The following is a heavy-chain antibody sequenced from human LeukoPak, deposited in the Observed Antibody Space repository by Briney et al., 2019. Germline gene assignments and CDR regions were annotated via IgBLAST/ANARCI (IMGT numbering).Heavy chain of an antibody. D-gene: IGHD3-22*01. CDR2: ISTSGNT. V-gene: IGHV4-4*07. Sequence: SETLSLTCTVSGGSINVYYWSWIRQPAGKGLQWIGRISTSGNTDYNPSLKSRVTMSVDTSKNQFSLKLTSVTAADTAVYYCASDSFYDSGGYFYYWGQGTPVTVSS. CDR1: GGSINVYY. CDR3: ASDSFYDSGGYFYY. J-gene: IGHJ4*02.